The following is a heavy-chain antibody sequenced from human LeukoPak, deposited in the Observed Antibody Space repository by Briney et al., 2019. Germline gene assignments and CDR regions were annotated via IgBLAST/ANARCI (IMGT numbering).Heavy chain of an antibody. V-gene: IGHV1-2*02. CDR3: ARRETNTQWGFDY. CDR1: GYTFTGYH. J-gene: IGHJ4*02. Sequence: ASVKVSRKASGYTFTGYHMHWVRQAPGQGLEWVGWVNPNNGDTNYAQKFQGRVTMSRDTSISTAYMELNSLRSDDTAVYYCARRETNTQWGFDYWGQGTLVTVSS. CDR2: VNPNNGDT. D-gene: IGHD1-26*01.